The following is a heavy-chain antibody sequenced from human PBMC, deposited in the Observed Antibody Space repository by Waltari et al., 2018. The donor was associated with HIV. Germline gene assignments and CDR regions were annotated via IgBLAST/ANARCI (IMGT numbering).Heavy chain of an antibody. D-gene: IGHD3-22*01. CDR3: ARDPGGNYDSFAFDI. V-gene: IGHV3-21*01. J-gene: IGHJ3*02. CDR1: GFTFSSYS. Sequence: EVQLVESGGGLVKPGGSLRLSCATSGFTFSSYSMNWVRQAPGKGLECVSSISGSPSYIYYADSVKGRFTISRDNAKNSLYLQMNSLRAEDTAVYYCARDPGGNYDSFAFDIWGQGTMVTVSS. CDR2: ISGSPSYI.